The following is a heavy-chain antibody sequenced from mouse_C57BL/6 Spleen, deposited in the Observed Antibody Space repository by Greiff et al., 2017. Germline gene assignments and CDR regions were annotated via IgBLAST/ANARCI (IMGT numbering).Heavy chain of an antibody. CDR1: GYTFTSYW. Sequence: QVQLQQPGAELVKPGASVKLSCKASGYTFTSYWMHWVKQRPGQGLEWIGMIHPNSGSTNYNEKFKGKATLTVDKSSSTAYMQLSSLTSEDSAVYYCARKGVVGDAMDYWGQGTSVTVSS. D-gene: IGHD1-1*01. CDR2: IHPNSGST. V-gene: IGHV1-64*01. CDR3: ARKGVVGDAMDY. J-gene: IGHJ4*01.